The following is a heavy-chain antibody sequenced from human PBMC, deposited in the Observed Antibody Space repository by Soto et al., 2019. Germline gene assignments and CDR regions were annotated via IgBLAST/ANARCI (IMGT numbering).Heavy chain of an antibody. CDR1: GGSISSGGYY. J-gene: IGHJ4*03. Sequence: PSETLSLTCTVSGGSISSGGYYWSWIRQHPGKGLEWIGYIYYSGSTYYNPSLKSRVTISVDTSKNQFSLKLSSVTAADTAVYYCASVDYGGNIGEPHGRFFFDYWGQGTMVTVSS. CDR3: ASVDYGGNIGEPHGRFFFDY. CDR2: IYYSGST. D-gene: IGHD4-17*01. V-gene: IGHV4-31*03.